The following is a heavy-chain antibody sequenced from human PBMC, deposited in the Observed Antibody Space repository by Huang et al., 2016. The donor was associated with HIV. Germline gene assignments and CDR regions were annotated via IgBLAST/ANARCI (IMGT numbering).Heavy chain of an antibody. CDR3: ARVESRRYYDSSGYYY. V-gene: IGHV1-69*01. CDR2: IIPIFGTA. CDR1: GGTFSSYA. Sequence: QVQLVQSGAEVKKPGSSVKVSCKASGGTFSSYAISWVRQDPGQGLEGRGGIIPIFGTANYAQTFQGRVTITADESTITAYMELSSLRSEDTAVYYCARVESRRYYDSSGYYYWGQGTLVTVSS. D-gene: IGHD3-22*01. J-gene: IGHJ4*02.